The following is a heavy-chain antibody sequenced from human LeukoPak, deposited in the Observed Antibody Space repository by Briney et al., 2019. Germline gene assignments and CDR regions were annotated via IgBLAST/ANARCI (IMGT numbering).Heavy chain of an antibody. J-gene: IGHJ6*02. D-gene: IGHD3-10*01. Sequence: GRSLRLSCAASGFTFSSYGMHWVRQAPGKGLEWVAVIWYDGGNKYYADSVKGRFTISRENSKNTLYLQMNSLRAEDTAVYYCARDGAYYYGSGTYYYYGMDVWGQGTTVTVSS. CDR2: IWYDGGNK. CDR3: ARDGAYYYGSGTYYYYGMDV. V-gene: IGHV3-33*01. CDR1: GFTFSSYG.